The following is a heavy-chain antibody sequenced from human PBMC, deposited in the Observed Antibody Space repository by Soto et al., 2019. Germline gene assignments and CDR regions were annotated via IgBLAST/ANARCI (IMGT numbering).Heavy chain of an antibody. CDR3: ARGNWNAAFDI. CDR1: GGSISSYY. CDR2: IYYSGST. Sequence: QVQLQESGPGLVKPSETLSLTCTVSGGSISSYYWSWIRQPPGKGLEWIGYIYYSGSTNSNPSLKSRVTISVDTSKNQFSLKLSSVTAADTAVYYCARGNWNAAFDIWGQGTMVTVSS. V-gene: IGHV4-59*08. D-gene: IGHD1-1*01. J-gene: IGHJ3*02.